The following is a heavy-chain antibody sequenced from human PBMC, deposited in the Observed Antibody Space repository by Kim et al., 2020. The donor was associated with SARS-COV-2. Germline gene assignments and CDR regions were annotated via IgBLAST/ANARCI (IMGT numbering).Heavy chain of an antibody. D-gene: IGHD6-19*01. Sequence: GGSLRLSCTASGFTFGDYAMSWFRQAPGKGLEWVGFIRSKAYGGTTEYAASVKGRFTISRDDSKSIAYLQMNSLKTEDTVVYYCTRDLGSGYEGPYSSGWYGAGHIPSWGQNWFDPWGQGTLVTVSS. CDR3: TRDLGSGYEGPYSSGWYGAGHIPSWGQNWFDP. J-gene: IGHJ5*02. CDR2: IRSKAYGGTT. V-gene: IGHV3-49*03. CDR1: GFTFGDYA.